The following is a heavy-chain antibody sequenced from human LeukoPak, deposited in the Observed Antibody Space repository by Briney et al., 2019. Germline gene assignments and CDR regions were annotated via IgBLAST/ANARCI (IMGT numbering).Heavy chain of an antibody. CDR3: ASGRDIEVAGPGGYFDH. CDR1: GFTFSGYT. D-gene: IGHD6-19*01. CDR2: ISSSSGNV. V-gene: IGHV3-21*04. J-gene: IGHJ4*02. Sequence: PGGSLRLSCEASGFTFSGYTMNWVRQAPGKGLEWVAAISSSSGNVYYADSVKGRFTLSRDNAKNSLYLQVSSLTAEDTAVYYCASGRDIEVAGPGGYFDHWGQGTLVTVSS.